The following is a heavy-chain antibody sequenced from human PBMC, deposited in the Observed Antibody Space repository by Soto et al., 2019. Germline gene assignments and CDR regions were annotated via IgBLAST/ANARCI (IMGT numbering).Heavy chain of an antibody. CDR3: ARDIDFDIDY. CDR2: IYSKAGTI. D-gene: IGHD3-9*01. V-gene: IGHV1-18*01. CDR1: GYIFNNFG. J-gene: IGHJ4*02. Sequence: QVQLVQSGAEVQKPGASVKVSCKTSGYIFNNFGITWVRQAPGLGLEWLGWIYSKAGTINFAQKFQGRVTMTTDTSTSPAYMELRSLTCDGSAVYFCARDIDFDIDYWGQGTLVTVS.